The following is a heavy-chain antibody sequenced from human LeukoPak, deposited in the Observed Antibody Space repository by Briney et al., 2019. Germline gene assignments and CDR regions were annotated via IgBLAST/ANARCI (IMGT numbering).Heavy chain of an antibody. CDR2: IYPGDSDT. J-gene: IGHJ4*02. CDR1: GYRFTSSW. CDR3: ARQVADIIVVPAAMAFDS. D-gene: IGHD2-2*01. Sequence: GESLKISCKASGYRFTSSWIGWVRQMPGKGLEWMGIIYPGDSDTKYSPSFQGQVTFSVDKSLNIAFLQWGSLKASDSATYYCARQVADIIVVPAAMAFDSWGQGTLLTVSS. V-gene: IGHV5-51*01.